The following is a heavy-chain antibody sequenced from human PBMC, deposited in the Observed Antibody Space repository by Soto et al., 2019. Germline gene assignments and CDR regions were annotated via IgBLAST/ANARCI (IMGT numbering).Heavy chain of an antibody. V-gene: IGHV3-30-3*01. J-gene: IGHJ4*02. CDR1: GFTFSSYG. CDR3: ARGKKGIGMLVVAIHFYS. Sequence: QVQLVESGGGVVQPGRSLRLSCAASGFTFSSYGIHWVRQAPGKGLEWVAVISYDGSNKYYADSVKGRFTISRDNSKNRVYLQMNRLRAEDTAVYYGARGKKGIGMLVVAIHFYSWGQGTLVSVSS. CDR2: ISYDGSNK. D-gene: IGHD3-22*01.